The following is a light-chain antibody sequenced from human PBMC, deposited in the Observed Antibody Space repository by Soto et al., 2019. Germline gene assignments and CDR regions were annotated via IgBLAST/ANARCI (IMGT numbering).Light chain of an antibody. CDR2: DVS. CDR1: SSDVGGYNY. V-gene: IGLV2-14*01. CDR3: SSYTSSSTLPVV. Sequence: QSALTQPASVSGSPGQSITISCTGTSSDVGGYNYVSWYQQHPGKAPKLMIYDVSNWPSGVSNRFSGSKSGNTASLTISGLQAEDEADYYCSSYTSSSTLPVVFGGGTQLTVL. J-gene: IGLJ2*01.